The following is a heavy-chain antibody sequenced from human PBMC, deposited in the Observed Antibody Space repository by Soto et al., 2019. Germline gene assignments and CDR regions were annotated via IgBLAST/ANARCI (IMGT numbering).Heavy chain of an antibody. CDR1: GGSVSGGSYY. J-gene: IGHJ5*02. CDR2: IYYSGST. D-gene: IGHD2-15*01. V-gene: IGHV4-61*01. Sequence: SETLSLTCTVSGGSVSGGSYYWSWIRQPPGKGLEWIGYIYYSGSTNYNPSLKSRVTISVDTSKNQFSLKLSSVTAADTAVYYCAREGYCSGGRCNWFDPWGQGTLVTVSS. CDR3: AREGYCSGGRCNWFDP.